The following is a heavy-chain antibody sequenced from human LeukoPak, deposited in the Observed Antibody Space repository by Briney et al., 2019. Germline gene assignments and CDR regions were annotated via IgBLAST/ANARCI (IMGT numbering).Heavy chain of an antibody. D-gene: IGHD2-2*01. CDR2: ISAYNGNT. J-gene: IGHJ4*02. CDR3: ARDVGCCSSTSCYGDY. CDR1: GYTFTSYG. V-gene: IGHV1-18*01. Sequence: ASVKVSCKASGYTFTSYGISWVRQAPGQGLEWMGWISAYNGNTSYAQKLQGRVTMTTDTSTSTAYMELRSLRSDDTAVYYCARDVGCCSSTSCYGDYWGQGTLVTVSS.